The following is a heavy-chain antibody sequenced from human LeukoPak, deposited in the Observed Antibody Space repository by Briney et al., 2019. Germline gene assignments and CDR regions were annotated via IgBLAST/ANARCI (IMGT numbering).Heavy chain of an antibody. CDR2: MNPNSGNT. CDR3: AKQPNPYYNSSGHDY. Sequence: ASVKVSCKASGYTFTSYDINWVRQATGQGLEWMGWMNPNSGNTGYAQKFQGRVTITRNTSISTAYMELSSLRSEDTAVYYCAKQPNPYYNSSGHDYWGQGTLVTVSS. J-gene: IGHJ4*02. D-gene: IGHD3-22*01. V-gene: IGHV1-8*03. CDR1: GYTFTSYD.